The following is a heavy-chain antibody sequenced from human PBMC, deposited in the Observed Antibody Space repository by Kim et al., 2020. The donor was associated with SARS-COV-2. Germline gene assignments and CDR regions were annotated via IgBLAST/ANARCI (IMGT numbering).Heavy chain of an antibody. D-gene: IGHD6-6*01. CDR2: IKQDGSEK. CDR1: GFTFSSYW. J-gene: IGHJ5*02. Sequence: GGSLRLSCAASGFTFSSYWMSWVRQAPGKGLEWVANIKQDGSEKYYVDSVKGRFTISRDNAKNSLYLQMNSLRAEDTAVYYCARGSRRIAARPYNWFDPWGQGTLVTVSS. V-gene: IGHV3-7*03. CDR3: ARGSRRIAARPYNWFDP.